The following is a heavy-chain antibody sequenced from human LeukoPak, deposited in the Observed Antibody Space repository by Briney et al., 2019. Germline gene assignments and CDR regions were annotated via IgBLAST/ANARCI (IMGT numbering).Heavy chain of an antibody. V-gene: IGHV3-15*01. CDR3: TTDSPTTDYYGSGSYSP. CDR2: IKRKTDAGTT. J-gene: IGHJ5*02. D-gene: IGHD3-10*01. CDR1: GFTFSNAW. Sequence: PGGSLRLSCAASGFTFSNAWMTWVRQAPGKELEWVGRIKRKTDAGTTDYAAPVKGRFTISRDDSTNTLYLQMNSLKTEDTAVYYCTTDSPTTDYYGSGSYSPWGQGTLVTVSS.